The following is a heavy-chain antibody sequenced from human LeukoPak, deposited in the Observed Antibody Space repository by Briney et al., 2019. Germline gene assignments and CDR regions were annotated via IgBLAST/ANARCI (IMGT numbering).Heavy chain of an antibody. D-gene: IGHD3-22*01. V-gene: IGHV5-51*01. CDR2: IYPGDSDT. J-gene: IGHJ3*02. CDR3: ARQPSYYDSSGHRETNAFDI. CDR1: GYRFTSYW. Sequence: GESLKISCKGSGYRFTSYWIGWVRPMPGKGLEWMGIIYPGDSDTRYSPSFQGQVTISADKSISTAYLQWSSLKASDTAMYYCARQPSYYDSSGHRETNAFDIWGQGTMVTVSS.